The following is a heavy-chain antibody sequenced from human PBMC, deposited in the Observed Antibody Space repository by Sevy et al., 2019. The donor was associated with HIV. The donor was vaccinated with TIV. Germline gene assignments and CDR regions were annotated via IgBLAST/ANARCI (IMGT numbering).Heavy chain of an antibody. V-gene: IGHV1-46*01. CDR3: ARGGRGYADAFDI. CDR1: GYTFTSYY. D-gene: IGHD5-12*01. CDR2: INPSGGST. Sequence: ASVKVSCKASGYTFTSYYMHWVRQAPGQGLAWMGIINPSGGSTSYARTFQGRVTMTRDTYTSTVYMELSSLRSEDTAVYYCARGGRGYADAFDICGQGTMVTVSS. J-gene: IGHJ3*02.